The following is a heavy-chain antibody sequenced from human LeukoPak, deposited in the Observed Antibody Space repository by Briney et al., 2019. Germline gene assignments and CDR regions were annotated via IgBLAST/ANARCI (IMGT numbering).Heavy chain of an antibody. CDR2: IKQDGSEK. Sequence: PGGSLSLSCAASGCTFSSYWMSWIRQAPGKGLEWVGNIKQDGSEKYYVDSVKGRFTISRDNAKNSLYLQMNSLRAEDTAVYYCARGSTFFGDYDYWGQGTLVTVSS. J-gene: IGHJ4*02. D-gene: IGHD3-3*01. CDR1: GCTFSSYW. CDR3: ARGSTFFGDYDY. V-gene: IGHV3-7*01.